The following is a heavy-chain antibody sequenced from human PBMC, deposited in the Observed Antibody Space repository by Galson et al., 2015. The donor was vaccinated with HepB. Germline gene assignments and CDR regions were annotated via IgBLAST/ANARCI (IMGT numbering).Heavy chain of an antibody. CDR2: IWYDGSNK. V-gene: IGHV3-33*01. D-gene: IGHD3-16*02. CDR1: GFTFSSYG. CDR3: ARDLIAMITFGGVSLGN. Sequence: SLRLSCAASGFTFSSYGIHWVRQAPGKGLEWVAVIWYDGSNKYYADSVKGRFTISRDNSKNTLYLQMNSLRAEDTAVYYCARDLIAMITFGGVSLGNWGQGTLVTVSS. J-gene: IGHJ4*02.